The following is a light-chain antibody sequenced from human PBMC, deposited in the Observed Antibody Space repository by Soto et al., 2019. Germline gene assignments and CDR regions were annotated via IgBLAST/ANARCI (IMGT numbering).Light chain of an antibody. CDR3: SSYTSSSGVV. J-gene: IGLJ2*01. CDR2: GTR. CDR1: SSNIGAGFD. Sequence: QSVLTQPPSVSGAPGQRVTISCTGNSSNIGAGFDAHWYQQVPGTAPKLLIYGTRNRPSGVPHRFSGSKSGNTASLTISGLQAEDEADYYCSSYTSSSGVVFGGGTKLTVL. V-gene: IGLV1-40*01.